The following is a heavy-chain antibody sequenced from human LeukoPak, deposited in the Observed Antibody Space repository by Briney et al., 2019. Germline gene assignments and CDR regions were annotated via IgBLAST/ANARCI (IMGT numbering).Heavy chain of an antibody. V-gene: IGHV1-24*01. CDR1: GYTLTELS. CDR3: ATETGNFYFYS. D-gene: IGHD1-7*01. Sequence: ASVKVSCKVSGYTLTELSMHWVRQAPGKGLEWMGGFDPEDDEIIYAQRFQGRVTMTKDASTDTAYMELRSLRSEDTAVYYCATETGNFYFYSWGQGTLVTVSS. CDR2: FDPEDDEI. J-gene: IGHJ4*02.